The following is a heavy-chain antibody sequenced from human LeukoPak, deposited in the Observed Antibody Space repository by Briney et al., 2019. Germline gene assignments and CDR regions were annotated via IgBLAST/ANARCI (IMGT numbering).Heavy chain of an antibody. V-gene: IGHV1-2*02. D-gene: IGHD4-17*01. Sequence: ASVKVSCKASGYTFTGHYMHWVRQAPGQGLEWMGWINPNSGGTNYAQKFQGRVTMTRDTSISTAYMELSRLRSDDTAVYYCARDHGDASLAKYWGQGTLVTVSS. CDR1: GYTFTGHY. CDR3: ARDHGDASLAKY. J-gene: IGHJ4*02. CDR2: INPNSGGT.